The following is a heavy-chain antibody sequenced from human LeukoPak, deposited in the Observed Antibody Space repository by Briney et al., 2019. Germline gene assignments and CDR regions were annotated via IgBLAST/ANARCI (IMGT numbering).Heavy chain of an antibody. CDR1: GGSISSYY. J-gene: IGHJ4*02. CDR3: ARDPYYYYGSGSHLGY. CDR2: IYYSGST. Sequence: SETLSLTCTVSGGSISSYYWSWIRQPPGKGLEWIGYIYYSGSTNYNPSLKSRVTISVDTSKNQFSLKLSSVTAADTAVYYCARDPYYYYGSGSHLGYWGQGTLVTVSS. V-gene: IGHV4-59*12. D-gene: IGHD3-10*01.